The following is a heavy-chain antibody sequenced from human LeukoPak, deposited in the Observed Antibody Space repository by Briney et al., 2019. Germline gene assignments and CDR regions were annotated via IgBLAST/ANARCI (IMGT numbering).Heavy chain of an antibody. J-gene: IGHJ5*02. V-gene: IGHV4-59*08. CDR2: IHNSGST. Sequence: SETLSLTCTVSGGSISTYYWSWIRQPPGKGLEWIGYIHNSGSTNYNPSLKNRVTISVDTSDNQFSLKLSSVTAADTAVYYCAGQGDYVGNWFDPWGQGTLVTVSP. CDR1: GGSISTYY. D-gene: IGHD4-23*01. CDR3: AGQGDYVGNWFDP.